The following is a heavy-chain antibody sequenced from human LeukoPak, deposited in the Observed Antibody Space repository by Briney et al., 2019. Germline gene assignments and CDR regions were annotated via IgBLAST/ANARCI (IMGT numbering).Heavy chain of an antibody. Sequence: GGSLRLSCEASGFAFSFFAMSWLRQAPGKGLEWVSTINANSGTRSYAASVRGRFTISRDNSKNTLYLQLNTLRADDTAVYYCAKPISGGLAVTANWLDPWGQGTPVTVSS. V-gene: IGHV3-23*01. CDR2: INANSGTR. D-gene: IGHD6-19*01. CDR3: AKPISGGLAVTANWLDP. CDR1: GFAFSFFA. J-gene: IGHJ5*02.